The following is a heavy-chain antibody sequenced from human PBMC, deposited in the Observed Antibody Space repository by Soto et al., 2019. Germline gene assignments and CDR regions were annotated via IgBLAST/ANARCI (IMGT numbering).Heavy chain of an antibody. CDR1: GGSISSSSYY. J-gene: IGHJ6*02. V-gene: IGHV4-39*01. CDR3: ARLGSGSYYGYYYGMDV. Sequence: SETLSLTCTVSGGSISSSSYYWGWIRQPPGKGLEWIGRIYYSGSTYYNPSLKSRVTISVDTSKNQFSLKLSSVTAADTAVYYCARLGSGSYYGYYYGMDVWGQGTTVTVSS. CDR2: IYYSGST. D-gene: IGHD1-26*01.